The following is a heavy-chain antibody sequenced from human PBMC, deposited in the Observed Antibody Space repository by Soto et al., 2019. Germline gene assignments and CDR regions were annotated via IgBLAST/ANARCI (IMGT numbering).Heavy chain of an antibody. J-gene: IGHJ4*02. CDR3: ASDTYYYDTSGFYDRAYFDY. V-gene: IGHV3-11*01. CDR2: ISSSGSTI. CDR1: GFTFSDYY. D-gene: IGHD3-22*01. Sequence: GGSLRLSCAASGFTFSDYYMSWIRQAPGKGLEWVSYISSSGSTIYYADSVKGRFTISRDNAKNSLYLQMNSLRAEDTAVYYCASDTYYYDTSGFYDRAYFDYWGQGTLVTVSS.